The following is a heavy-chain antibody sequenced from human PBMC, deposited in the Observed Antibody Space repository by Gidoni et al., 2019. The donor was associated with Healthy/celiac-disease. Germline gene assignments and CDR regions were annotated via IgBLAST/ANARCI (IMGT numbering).Heavy chain of an antibody. D-gene: IGHD3-10*01. CDR2: IKQDGSEK. Sequence: EVQLVESGGGLVQPGGSLRLSCAASGFTFSSYWVSWVRQAPGKGLEWVANIKQDGSEKYYVDSVKGRFTISRDNAKNSLYLQMNSLRAEDTAVYYCASEEVHGGYYFDYWGQGTLVTVSS. J-gene: IGHJ4*02. CDR1: GFTFSSYW. CDR3: ASEEVHGGYYFDY. V-gene: IGHV3-7*03.